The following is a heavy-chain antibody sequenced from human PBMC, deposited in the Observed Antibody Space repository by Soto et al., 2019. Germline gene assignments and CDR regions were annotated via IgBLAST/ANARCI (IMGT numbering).Heavy chain of an antibody. J-gene: IGHJ4*02. CDR3: ARVWEEPTGYSRLDY. CDR1: GFTVSSNY. V-gene: IGHV3-53*04. Sequence: GGSLRLSCAASGFTVSSNYMSWVRQAPGKGLEWVSVIYSGGSTYYADSVKGRFTISRHNSKNTLYLQMNSLRAEDTAVYYCARVWEEPTGYSRLDYWGQGTLVTVSS. CDR2: IYSGGST. D-gene: IGHD6-13*01.